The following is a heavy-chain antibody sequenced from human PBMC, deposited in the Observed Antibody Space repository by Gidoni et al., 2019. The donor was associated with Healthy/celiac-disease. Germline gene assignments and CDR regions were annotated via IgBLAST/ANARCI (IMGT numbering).Heavy chain of an antibody. J-gene: IGHJ2*01. CDR1: GGSISSSSYY. CDR2: IYYSGST. Sequence: QLQLQESGPGLVKPSETLSLTCTVSGGSISSSSYYWGWIRQPPGKGLEWIGSIYYSGSTYYNPSLKSRVTISVDTSKNQFSLKLSSVTAADTAVYYCARLFLGIYWYFDLWGRGTLVTVSS. D-gene: IGHD7-27*01. CDR3: ARLFLGIYWYFDL. V-gene: IGHV4-39*01.